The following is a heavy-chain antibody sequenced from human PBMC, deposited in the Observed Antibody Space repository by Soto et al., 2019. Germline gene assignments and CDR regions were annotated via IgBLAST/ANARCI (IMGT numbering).Heavy chain of an antibody. CDR2: INHDGTS. J-gene: IGHJ4*02. CDR1: GGSVNSANW. V-gene: IGHV4-4*02. Sequence: QVQLQESGPGLVNPSGTLSLTCAVSGGSVNSANWWSWVRLSPGKGLEWIGEINHDGTSHYNPYPNSRVTVSVNKSKNQISLKVNSVTAADTAVYICTRHGGKFFDFWGQGTLVTVSS. D-gene: IGHD2-15*01. CDR3: TRHGGKFFDF.